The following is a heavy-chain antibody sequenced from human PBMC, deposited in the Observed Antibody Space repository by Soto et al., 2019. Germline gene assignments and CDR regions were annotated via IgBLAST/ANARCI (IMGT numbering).Heavy chain of an antibody. Sequence: PSETLSLTCAVYGGSFSGYYCSWIRQPPWKGLEWIGEINHSGSTNYNPSLKSRVTISVDTSKNQFSLKLSSVTAADTAVYYCARDRFGYSTRWYDYFGQGTLVT. J-gene: IGHJ4*02. CDR3: ARDRFGYSTRWYDY. V-gene: IGHV4-34*01. D-gene: IGHD6-13*01. CDR1: GGSFSGYY. CDR2: INHSGST.